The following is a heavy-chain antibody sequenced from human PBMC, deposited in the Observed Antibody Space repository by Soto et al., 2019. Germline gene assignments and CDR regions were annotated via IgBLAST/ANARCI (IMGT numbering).Heavy chain of an antibody. CDR3: ARVQHPAYFDY. CDR2: IYYSGST. CDR1: GGSISSGDYY. V-gene: IGHV4-39*01. J-gene: IGHJ4*02. Sequence: SETLSLTCTVSGGSISSGDYYWSWIRQPPGKGLEWIGSIYYSGSTYYNPSLKSRVTISVDTSKNQFSLHLNSVTPEDTAVYFCARVQHPAYFDYWGQGTPVTVSS.